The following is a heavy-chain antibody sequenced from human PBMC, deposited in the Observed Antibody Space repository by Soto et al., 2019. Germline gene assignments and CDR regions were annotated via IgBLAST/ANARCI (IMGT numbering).Heavy chain of an antibody. Sequence: AASVKVSCKASGYTFTGYYMHWVRQVPGKGLEWMGWINTDSGGTKSAQKFQGRVTLTRDTSISTAFMELTRLGSDDTAVYYCARDRAPGIGHNSNFDCWGQGTQVTVSS. CDR2: INTDSGGT. V-gene: IGHV1-2*02. CDR1: GYTFTGYY. J-gene: IGHJ4*02. CDR3: ARDRAPGIGHNSNFDC. D-gene: IGHD1-1*01.